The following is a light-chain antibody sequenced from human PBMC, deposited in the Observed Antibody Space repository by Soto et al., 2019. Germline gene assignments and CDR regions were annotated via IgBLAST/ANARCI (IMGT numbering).Light chain of an antibody. J-gene: IGKJ1*01. V-gene: IGKV1-5*03. Sequence: DIQMTQSPSTLSGSVGDRVTITCRASQTISSWLAWYQQKPGKAPKLLIYKASTLKSGVPARFSGSGSGTDFTLTISCLQSEDFAVYYCQQYNNWPWTFGQGTKVE. CDR3: QQYNNWPWT. CDR2: KAS. CDR1: QTISSW.